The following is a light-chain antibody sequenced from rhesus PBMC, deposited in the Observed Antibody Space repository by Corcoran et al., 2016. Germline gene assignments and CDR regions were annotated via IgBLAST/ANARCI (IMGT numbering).Light chain of an antibody. CDR3: QHGYGTPPT. J-gene: IGKJ4*01. CDR2: DAS. V-gene: IGKV1-25*01. CDR1: QDISNN. Sequence: DIQMTQSPSSLSASVGDTVTITCRASQDISNNLAWYQQKPGKVTKFLIYDASTLQSGVPSRFSGSGSGTDFTLTISSLKPEDFATYYCQHGYGTPPTFGGGTKVEIK.